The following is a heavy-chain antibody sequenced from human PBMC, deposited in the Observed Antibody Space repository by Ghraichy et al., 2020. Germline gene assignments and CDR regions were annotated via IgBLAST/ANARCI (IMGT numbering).Heavy chain of an antibody. CDR1: GGSISSGGYS. J-gene: IGHJ4*02. V-gene: IGHV4-30-2*01. CDR2: IYHSGST. CDR3: ARTSAINWAYYFDY. Sequence: SETLSLTCTVSGGSISSGGYSWSWIRQPPGKGLEWIGYIYHSGSTYYNPSLKSRVTISVDRSKNQFSLKLSSVTAADTAVYYCARTSAINWAYYFDYWGQGTLVTVSS. D-gene: IGHD7-27*01.